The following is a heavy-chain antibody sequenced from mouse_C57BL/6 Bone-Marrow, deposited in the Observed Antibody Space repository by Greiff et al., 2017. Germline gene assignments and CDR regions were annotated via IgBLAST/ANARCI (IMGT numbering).Heavy chain of an antibody. D-gene: IGHD4-1*01. CDR1: GYPFTSYW. CDR3: ARSGPLGRSVDY. Sequence: QVQLQQPGAELVKPGASVKMSCKASGYPFTSYWITWVKQRPGQGLEWIGDIYPTSGRTNYNEKFKSKAILTVDTSSNAAYMQLSILTSEDSAVFYCARSGPLGRSVDYWGQGTTLTVSS. J-gene: IGHJ2*01. V-gene: IGHV1-55*01. CDR2: IYPTSGRT.